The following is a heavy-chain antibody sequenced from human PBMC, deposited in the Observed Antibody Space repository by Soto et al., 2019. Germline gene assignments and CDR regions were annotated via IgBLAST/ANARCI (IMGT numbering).Heavy chain of an antibody. Sequence: GGSLRLSCEASGITFSSYAMSWVRQAPGKGLEWVSAISASGDRTYYADSVKGRLTISRDNSKNTLYLQMNRVRAEDAAVYYCAKDTYSSILFRRFAYWGQGTLVTVSS. CDR3: AKDTYSSILFRRFAY. D-gene: IGHD6-13*01. J-gene: IGHJ4*02. CDR1: GITFSSYA. V-gene: IGHV3-23*01. CDR2: ISASGDRT.